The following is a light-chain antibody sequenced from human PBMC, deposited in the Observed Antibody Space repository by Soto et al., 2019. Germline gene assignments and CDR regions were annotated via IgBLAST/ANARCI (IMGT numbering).Light chain of an antibody. CDR2: GAS. CDR3: QPYGSSSWT. Sequence: EIVLTQSPGALSLSPGERATLSCRAGQSVSSSYLAWYQQQPGQAPRLLIYGASSRATGIPDRFSCSASGTDFTLTISRLEPEDFAVYYCQPYGSSSWTFGQGTKVDIK. CDR1: QSVSSSY. J-gene: IGKJ1*01. V-gene: IGKV3-20*01.